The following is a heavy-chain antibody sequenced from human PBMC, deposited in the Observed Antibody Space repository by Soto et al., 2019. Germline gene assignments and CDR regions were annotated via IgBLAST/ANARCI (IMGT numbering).Heavy chain of an antibody. CDR3: ARDPPPYYRSGWPRPYFGY. CDR2: ISYDVSNK. D-gene: IGHD6-19*01. CDR1: RFTFSIYA. V-gene: IGHV3-30-3*01. J-gene: IGHJ4*02. Sequence: PAGSTKICCASCRFTFSIYAMHLVRQAPDKGLEWVAVISYDVSNKYYADSVKGRFTISRDNSKNTLYPQMNSLRAEDTAVYYCARDPPPYYRSGWPRPYFGYCGQRPLGTVSS.